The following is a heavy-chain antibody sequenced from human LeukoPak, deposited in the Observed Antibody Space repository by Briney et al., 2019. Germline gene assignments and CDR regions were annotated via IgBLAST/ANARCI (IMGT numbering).Heavy chain of an antibody. V-gene: IGHV3-21*01. J-gene: IGHJ6*03. CDR1: GFTFSSYS. Sequence: GGSLRLSCAASGFTFSSYSMNWVRQAPGKGLEWVSPISSSSSYIYYADSVKGRFTISRDNAKNSLYLQMNSLRAEDTAVYYCARGRRAGTTRENYYYYMDVWGKGTTVTVSS. CDR3: ARGRRAGTTRENYYYYMDV. D-gene: IGHD1/OR15-1a*01. CDR2: ISSSSSYI.